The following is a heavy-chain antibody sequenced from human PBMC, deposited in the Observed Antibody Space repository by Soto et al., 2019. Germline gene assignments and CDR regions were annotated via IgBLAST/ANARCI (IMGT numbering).Heavy chain of an antibody. Sequence: SETLSLTCTVSGGSISSSSYYWGWIRQPPGKGLEWIGSIYYSGSTYYNPSLKSRVTMSVDTSKNQFSLKLSSVTAADTAVYYCARPTGWRAAAATGGWFDPWGQGTLVTVSS. CDR2: IYYSGST. CDR3: ARPTGWRAAAATGGWFDP. J-gene: IGHJ5*02. V-gene: IGHV4-39*01. D-gene: IGHD6-13*01. CDR1: GGSISSSSYY.